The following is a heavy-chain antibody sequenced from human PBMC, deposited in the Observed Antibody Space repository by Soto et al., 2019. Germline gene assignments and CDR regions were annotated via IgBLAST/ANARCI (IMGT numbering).Heavy chain of an antibody. J-gene: IGHJ6*02. CDR3: ARGRIAGAATDFYYYGMDV. CDR1: GGTFSTYV. V-gene: IGHV1-69*12. CDR2: IIPVFATT. D-gene: IGHD1-26*01. Sequence: QVQLVQSGAEVKKPGSSVKVSCKASGGTFSTYVISWVRQAPGQGLEWMGGIIPVFATTNYAQKFQGRVTIPADESTRTGYRELNSLRSEDTAVYYCARGRIAGAATDFYYYGMDVWGQGTSVTVSS.